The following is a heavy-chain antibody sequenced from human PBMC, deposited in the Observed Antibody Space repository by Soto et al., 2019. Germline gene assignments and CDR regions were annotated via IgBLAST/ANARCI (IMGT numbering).Heavy chain of an antibody. V-gene: IGHV3-53*04. Sequence: EVQLVESGGGLVQPGGSLRLSCAASGFTVSSNYMSWVRQAPGKGLEWVSVIFTGGSTYYADSVKGRFTISRHSSKNTVYVQMDSLRAEDPAVYYCARTRQTSGWLDALDIWAQGTMVTVAS. J-gene: IGHJ3*02. CDR2: IFTGGST. CDR1: GFTVSSNY. D-gene: IGHD6-19*01. CDR3: ARTRQTSGWLDALDI.